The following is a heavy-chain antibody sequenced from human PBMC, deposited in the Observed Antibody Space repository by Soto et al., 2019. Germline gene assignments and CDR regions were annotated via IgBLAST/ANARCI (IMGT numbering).Heavy chain of an antibody. CDR1: GFTFSSYW. CDR3: ARGPHQLRGPGGFDP. D-gene: IGHD3-16*01. Sequence: GGSLRLSCAASGFTFSSYWMHWVRQAPGKGLVWVSRINSDGSSTSYADSVKGRFTISRDNAKNTLYLQMNSLRAEDTAVYYCARGPHQLRGPGGFDPWGQGTLVTVSS. CDR2: INSDGSST. J-gene: IGHJ5*02. V-gene: IGHV3-74*01.